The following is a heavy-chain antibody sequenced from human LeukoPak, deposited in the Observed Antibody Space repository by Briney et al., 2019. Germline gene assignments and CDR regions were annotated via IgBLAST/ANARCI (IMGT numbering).Heavy chain of an antibody. CDR2: IYYSGST. J-gene: IGHJ4*02. Sequence: PETLSLTCTVSGGSISSSSYYWGWLRQPPGKGLEWIGSIYYSGSTYYNPSPKSRVTISVDTSKNQFSLKLSSVTAADTAVYYCASPLGYCSSTNCYGDYWGQGTLVTVSS. V-gene: IGHV4-39*01. D-gene: IGHD2-2*01. CDR3: ASPLGYCSSTNCYGDY. CDR1: GGSISSSSYY.